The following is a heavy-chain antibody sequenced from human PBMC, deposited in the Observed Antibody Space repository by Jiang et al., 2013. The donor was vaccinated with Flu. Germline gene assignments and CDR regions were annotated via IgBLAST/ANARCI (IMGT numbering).Heavy chain of an antibody. CDR3: ANVRFDYYTSAPDAFDV. V-gene: IGHV2-5*01. D-gene: IGHD3-10*01. CDR2: ISSNDDK. Sequence: KPTQTLTLTCTVSEVPLSASGVGVGWIRQPPGKALEWLALISSNDDKRYSPSLKSRLTITKDTSKNQVVLTMTNVDPVDTATYYCANVRFDYYTSAPDAFDVVGQGTMVTVSS. CDR1: EVPLSASGVG. J-gene: IGHJ3*01.